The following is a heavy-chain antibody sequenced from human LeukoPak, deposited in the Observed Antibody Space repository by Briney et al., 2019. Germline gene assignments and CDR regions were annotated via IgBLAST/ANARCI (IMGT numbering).Heavy chain of an antibody. Sequence: ASVKVSCKASGYTFTDYYMHWVRQDPGQGLEWMGWINPNSGGTNYAQKFQGRVTMTRDTSISTAYMELSRLRSDDTAVYYCARGAMIVVDHAFDIWGQGTMVTVSS. J-gene: IGHJ3*02. D-gene: IGHD3-22*01. CDR3: ARGAMIVVDHAFDI. CDR2: INPNSGGT. CDR1: GYTFTDYY. V-gene: IGHV1-2*02.